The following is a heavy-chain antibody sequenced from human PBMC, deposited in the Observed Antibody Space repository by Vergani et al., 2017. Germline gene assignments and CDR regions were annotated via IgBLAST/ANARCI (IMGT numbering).Heavy chain of an antibody. CDR1: GFTFQAFA. CDR3: VKDNDYDADGPFDL. CDR2: IDRNYGVK. J-gene: IGHJ2*01. D-gene: IGHD3-16*01. V-gene: IGHV3-9*01. Sequence: VEAGGGLVQPGGSLRLSCTASGFTFQAFAYHWGRQVSGRGLEWVSGIDRNYGVKNGNSFEGRFSISRDNAKKAVFLQMNNLGHEDTALYFCVKDNDYDADGPFDLWGRGTLVTVSS.